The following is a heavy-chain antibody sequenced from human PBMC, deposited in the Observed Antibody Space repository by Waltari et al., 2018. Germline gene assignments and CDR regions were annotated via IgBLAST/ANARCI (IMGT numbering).Heavy chain of an antibody. CDR1: GGTFSSYA. CDR3: ARGEQLERLVGGFDY. J-gene: IGHJ4*02. Sequence: QVQLVQSGAEVKKPGSSVKVSCKASGGTFSSYAISWVRQAPGQGLEWMGGIIPILGIANYAQKFQGRVTITADESTSTAYMELSSLRSEDTAVYYCARGEQLERLVGGFDYWGQGTLVTVSS. V-gene: IGHV1-69*04. CDR2: IIPILGIA. D-gene: IGHD1-1*01.